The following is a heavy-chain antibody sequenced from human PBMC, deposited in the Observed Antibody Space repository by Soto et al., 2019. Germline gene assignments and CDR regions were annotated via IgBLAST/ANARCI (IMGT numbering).Heavy chain of an antibody. D-gene: IGHD3-16*01. CDR3: AKVAGGLGYFDL. Sequence: EAQLLESGGGLARPGGSLKLSCVASGFIFSDYAMTWIRQAPGKGLEWVATISATGGNIEYRESLKGRFTISRDNSKKMVYLQTNGLTADDTAVYYCAKVAGGLGYFDLWGRCTLVTVSS. CDR2: ISATGGNI. V-gene: IGHV3-23*01. J-gene: IGHJ2*01. CDR1: GFIFSDYA.